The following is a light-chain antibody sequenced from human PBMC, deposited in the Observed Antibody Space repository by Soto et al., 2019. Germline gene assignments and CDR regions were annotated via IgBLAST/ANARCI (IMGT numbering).Light chain of an antibody. Sequence: QSALTQRASVSGSPGQSITISCTGTSSDVGGYNYVSWYQQHPGKAPKLMIYDVSNRPSGVSNRFSGSKSGNTASLTISGIQAEDEADSYCSSYTSSSTLLYVFGTGTKLTVL. J-gene: IGLJ1*01. CDR2: DVS. V-gene: IGLV2-14*01. CDR3: SSYTSSSTLLYV. CDR1: SSDVGGYNY.